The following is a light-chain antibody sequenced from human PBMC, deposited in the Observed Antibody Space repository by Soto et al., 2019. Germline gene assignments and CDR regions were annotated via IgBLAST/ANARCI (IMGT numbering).Light chain of an antibody. CDR1: QSVGSNY. Sequence: EIVLTQSPATLSLSPGERATLSCRASQSVGSNYLAWYQQRPGQPPNLLIFGASHRAPDIPERFSGSGSGTDFTLTISRLAPEDFEVYYCQQYGSSIQTFGQGTKVDIK. CDR3: QQYGSSIQT. CDR2: GAS. J-gene: IGKJ1*01. V-gene: IGKV3-20*01.